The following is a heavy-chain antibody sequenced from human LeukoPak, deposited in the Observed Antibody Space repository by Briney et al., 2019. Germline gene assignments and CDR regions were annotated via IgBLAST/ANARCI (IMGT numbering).Heavy chain of an antibody. D-gene: IGHD7-27*01. CDR2: IHPNSGDT. J-gene: IGHJ3*02. V-gene: IGHV1-2*02. CDR3: ATSKAAGDRAFDI. CDR1: VYTFNAYY. Sequence: ASVKVSCKASVYTFNAYYMHWVRQAPGQGLEWMGWIHPNSGDTNYAQKFQGRVTMTRDTSINTAYMELSRLTSDDTAVYYCATSKAAGDRAFDIWGQGTMVTVSS.